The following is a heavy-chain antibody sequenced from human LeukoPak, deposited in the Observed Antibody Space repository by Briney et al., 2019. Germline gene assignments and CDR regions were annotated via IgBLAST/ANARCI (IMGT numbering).Heavy chain of an antibody. J-gene: IGHJ3*02. D-gene: IGHD6-13*01. CDR2: ISSNGRST. CDR1: GFTFSNYA. Sequence: GGSLRLSCAASGFTFSNYAMHWVRQAPGKGLEYVSAISSNGRSTDYANSVKGRFTISRDNSKNTLYLQMGSLRAEDMAVYYCASPVLSSTRAFDIWGQGTMVTVSS. V-gene: IGHV3-64*01. CDR3: ASPVLSSTRAFDI.